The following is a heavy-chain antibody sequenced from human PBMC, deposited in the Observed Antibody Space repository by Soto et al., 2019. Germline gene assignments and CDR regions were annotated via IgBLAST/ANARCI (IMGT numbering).Heavy chain of an antibody. CDR1: GFTFSSYG. Sequence: QVQLVESGGGVVQPGRSLRLSCAASGFTFSSYGMHWVRQAPGKGLEWVAVISYDGSNKDYADSVKGRFTISRDNSKNTLYLQMNSLRAEDTAVYYCAKDREVWGQGTTVTVSS. CDR2: ISYDGSNK. CDR3: AKDREV. J-gene: IGHJ6*02. V-gene: IGHV3-30*18.